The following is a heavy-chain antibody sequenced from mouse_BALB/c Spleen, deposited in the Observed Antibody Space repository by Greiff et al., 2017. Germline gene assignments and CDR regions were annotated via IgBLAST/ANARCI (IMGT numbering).Heavy chain of an antibody. J-gene: IGHJ1*01. V-gene: IGHV2-6-7*01. Sequence: QVQLQQSGPGLVAPSQSLSITCTVSGFSLTGYGVNWVRQPPGKGLEWLGMIWGDGSTDYNSALKSRLSISKDNSKSQVFLKMNSLQTDDTARYYCARGVLYRYWYFDVWGAGTTVTVSS. CDR3: ARGVLYRYWYFDV. CDR2: IWGDGST. CDR1: GFSLTGYG. D-gene: IGHD2-12*01.